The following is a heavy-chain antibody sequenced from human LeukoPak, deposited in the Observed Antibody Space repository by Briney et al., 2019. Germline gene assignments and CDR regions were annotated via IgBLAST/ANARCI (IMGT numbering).Heavy chain of an antibody. D-gene: IGHD4-17*01. Sequence: ASVKVSCKASGYTFTGYYMHWVRQAPGQGLEWMGWINPNSGGTNYAQKFQGRVTVTRDTSTSTAYMELRSLRSDDTAVYYCASGYLGRAGTTDRLDYWGQGALVTVSS. J-gene: IGHJ4*02. CDR1: GYTFTGYY. CDR2: INPNSGGT. V-gene: IGHV1-2*02. CDR3: ASGYLGRAGTTDRLDY.